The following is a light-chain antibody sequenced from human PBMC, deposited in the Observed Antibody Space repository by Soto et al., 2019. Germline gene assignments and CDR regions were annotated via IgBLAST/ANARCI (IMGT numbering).Light chain of an antibody. Sequence: DIQMTQSPSSLSASEGDRVTITCQSSHDVSRNLNWFQQKPGEAPQLLIYDASNLERGVPSRFSASGSGTDFTLTSSSLQPEDVASYYCQQYNSMLSFGGGTEVEIK. CDR2: DAS. V-gene: IGKV1-33*01. CDR1: HDVSRN. J-gene: IGKJ4*01. CDR3: QQYNSMLS.